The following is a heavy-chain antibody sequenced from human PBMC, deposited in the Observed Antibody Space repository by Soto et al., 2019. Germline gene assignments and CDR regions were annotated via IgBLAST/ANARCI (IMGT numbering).Heavy chain of an antibody. J-gene: IGHJ4*02. V-gene: IGHV1-18*01. Sequence: QVQLVQSGAEVKKPGASVKVSCKASGYTFTSYGISWVRHAPGQGLEWMGWISTYNGNTNYAQKVQGRVTMTTDTSTSTAYMELRSLRSDDTAVYYCAIDGPRDDYGAHFAYWGQGALVTDS. CDR1: GYTFTSYG. CDR3: AIDGPRDDYGAHFAY. D-gene: IGHD4-17*01. CDR2: ISTYNGNT.